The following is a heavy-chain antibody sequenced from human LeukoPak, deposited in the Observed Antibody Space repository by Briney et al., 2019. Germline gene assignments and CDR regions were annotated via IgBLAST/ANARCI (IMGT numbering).Heavy chain of an antibody. CDR1: GYTFTGYY. Sequence: ASVKVSCKASGYTFTGYYMHWVRQAPGQGLEWMGWINPNSGGTNYAQKFQGRVTMTRDTSISTAYMELSRLRSDDTAVYYCARAEDGDQRDAFDIWGQGTMVTVSS. CDR2: INPNSGGT. V-gene: IGHV1-2*02. CDR3: ARAEDGDQRDAFDI. J-gene: IGHJ3*02. D-gene: IGHD4-17*01.